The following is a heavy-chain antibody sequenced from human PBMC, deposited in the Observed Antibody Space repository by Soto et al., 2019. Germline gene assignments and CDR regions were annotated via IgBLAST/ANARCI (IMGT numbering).Heavy chain of an antibody. Sequence: GGSLRLSCAASGFTFSIFSMSCVRQSPGKGLEWVSTISGSGGSTYYADAVKGRFTISRDNSMGTLYLQMKSLRVEDTAIYYCAKEVSLGSTVDLGYWGQGALVTVSS. V-gene: IGHV3-23*01. J-gene: IGHJ4*02. CDR2: ISGSGGST. CDR3: AKEVSLGSTVDLGY. CDR1: GFTFSIFS. D-gene: IGHD7-27*01.